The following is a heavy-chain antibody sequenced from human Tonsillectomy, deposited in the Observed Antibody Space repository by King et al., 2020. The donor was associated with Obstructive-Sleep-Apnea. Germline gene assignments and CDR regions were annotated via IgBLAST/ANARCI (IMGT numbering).Heavy chain of an antibody. CDR1: GFTFSDYY. V-gene: IGHV3-11*01. CDR3: ARERWGAFDAYDI. D-gene: IGHD3-16*01. Sequence: VQLVESGGGLVKPGGSIRLSCAASGFTFSDYYMSWYRQTPGKGLEWVAYIGSSGDKTYYADSVNGRFVLSRANANDSLYLQLNSLRVDDTAVYYCARERWGAFDAYDIWGQGTVVNVTS. J-gene: IGHJ3*02. CDR2: IGSSGDKT.